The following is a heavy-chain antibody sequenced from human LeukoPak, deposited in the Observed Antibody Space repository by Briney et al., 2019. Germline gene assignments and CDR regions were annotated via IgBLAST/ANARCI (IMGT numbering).Heavy chain of an antibody. Sequence: SETLSLTCAVYGGSFSGYYWSWIRQPPGKGLEWFGYIYYTGSTNYNPSLKSRVTISVDTSKNQFSLKLSSVTAADTAVYYCARRGYSSSTFDYWGQGTLVTVSS. V-gene: IGHV4-59*08. J-gene: IGHJ4*02. CDR2: IYYTGST. CDR1: GGSFSGYY. D-gene: IGHD6-6*01. CDR3: ARRGYSSSTFDY.